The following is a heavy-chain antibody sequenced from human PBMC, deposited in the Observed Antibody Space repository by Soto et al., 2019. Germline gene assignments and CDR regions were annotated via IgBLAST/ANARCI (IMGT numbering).Heavy chain of an antibody. CDR3: ARDERIAVAGTDT. V-gene: IGHV3-23*01. D-gene: IGHD6-19*01. CDR1: GFTFSNYA. J-gene: IGHJ5*02. Sequence: PWGSLTLSCAASGFTFSNYAMNWVRQAAGKGLEWVSSISGPGGSTYYADSVQGRFTISRDKSKNTLFLQMNSLRAEDTALYYCARDERIAVAGTDTWGQGILVTVSS. CDR2: ISGPGGST.